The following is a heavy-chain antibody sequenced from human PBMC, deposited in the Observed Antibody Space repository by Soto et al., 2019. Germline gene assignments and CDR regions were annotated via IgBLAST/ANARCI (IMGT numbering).Heavy chain of an antibody. Sequence: EVQLVESGGGLVKPGGSLRLSCAASGFTFSSYSMNWVRQAPGKGLEWVSSISSSSSYIYYADSVKGRFTISTDNAKNSLYLQMNSLRAEDTAVYYCASGACSSTSCPSIAAADAFDIWGQGTMVTVSS. CDR3: ASGACSSTSCPSIAAADAFDI. V-gene: IGHV3-21*01. CDR2: ISSSSSYI. CDR1: GFTFSSYS. D-gene: IGHD2-2*01. J-gene: IGHJ3*02.